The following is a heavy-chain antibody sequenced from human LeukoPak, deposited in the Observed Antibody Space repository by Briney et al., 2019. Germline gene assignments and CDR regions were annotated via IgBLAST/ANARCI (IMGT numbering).Heavy chain of an antibody. V-gene: IGHV4-39*07. CDR2: IYYSGST. Sequence: SETLSLTCTVSGGSISSSSYYWGWIRQPPGKGLEWIGSIYYSGSTYYNPSLKRRVTISVDTSKNQFSLKLSSVTAADTAVYYCARGASAAGIDYWGQGTLVTVSS. J-gene: IGHJ4*02. D-gene: IGHD6-13*01. CDR1: GGSISSSSYY. CDR3: ARGASAAGIDY.